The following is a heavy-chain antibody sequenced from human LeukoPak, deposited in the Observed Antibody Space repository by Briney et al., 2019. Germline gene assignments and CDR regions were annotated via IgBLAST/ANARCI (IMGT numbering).Heavy chain of an antibody. CDR2: IYTSGST. V-gene: IGHV4-59*10. Sequence: PSETLSVTCAVYGGSFSGYYWSWIRQPAGKGLEWIGRIYTSGSTNYNPSLKSRVTISVDTFKNQFSLKLSSVTAADTAVYYCARVDPGIAAAGPYYFDYWGQGTLVTVSS. J-gene: IGHJ4*02. CDR3: ARVDPGIAAAGPYYFDY. D-gene: IGHD6-13*01. CDR1: GGSFSGYY.